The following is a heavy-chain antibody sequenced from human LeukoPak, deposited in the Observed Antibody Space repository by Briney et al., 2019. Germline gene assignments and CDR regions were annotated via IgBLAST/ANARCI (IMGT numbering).Heavy chain of an antibody. CDR2: INSDGSST. CDR1: GFTFSSYW. Sequence: GGSLRLSCAASGFTFSSYWMHWVRQAPGKGLVWVSRINSDGSSTSYADSVKGRFTISRDNSKNTLYLQMNSLRAEDTAVYYCAREEPSGPPDYWGQGTLVTVSS. J-gene: IGHJ4*02. D-gene: IGHD1-14*01. V-gene: IGHV3-74*01. CDR3: AREEPSGPPDY.